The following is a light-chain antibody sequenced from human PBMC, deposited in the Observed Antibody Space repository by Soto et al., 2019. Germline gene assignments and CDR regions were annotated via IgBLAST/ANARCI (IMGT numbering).Light chain of an antibody. V-gene: IGKV3-11*01. CDR1: QSVSGY. CDR3: QQHRGRRT. J-gene: IGKJ1*01. CDR2: DAS. Sequence: DIVSTQSPFPLSLSPGARATLSCRASQSVSGYLVWYQQKPGQAPRLLIYDASTRAAGIPARFIGSGSGTDFTLTISSLEPEDSAVYYCQQHRGRRTFGQGAKVGI.